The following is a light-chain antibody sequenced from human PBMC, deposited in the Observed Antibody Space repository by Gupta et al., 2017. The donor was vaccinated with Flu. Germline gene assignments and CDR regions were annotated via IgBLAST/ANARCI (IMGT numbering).Light chain of an antibody. Sequence: DIVLTQSPDSLAVSLGERATINCKSSQSVIFSSNNKNYLAWYQQKPGQSPKLLIYWASTRESGVPDRFSGSGSGTDFTLTITSLQAEDVAVYYCQQYYSSPCTFGPGTKVDIK. CDR2: WAS. V-gene: IGKV4-1*01. CDR3: QQYYSSPCT. CDR1: QSVIFSSNNKNY. J-gene: IGKJ3*01.